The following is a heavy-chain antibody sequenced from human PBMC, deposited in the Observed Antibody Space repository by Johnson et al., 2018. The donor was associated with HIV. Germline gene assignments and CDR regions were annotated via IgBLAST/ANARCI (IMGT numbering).Heavy chain of an antibody. V-gene: IGHV3-23*04. CDR2: ISGSGGST. CDR3: AKIGLDVFDI. J-gene: IGHJ3*02. CDR1: GFTFDDYG. Sequence: VQLVESGGGVVQPGRSLRLSCAASGFTFDDYGMSWVRQGPGKGLEWVSAISGSGGSTYYADSVQGRFTISRDNSKNTLYLQMNSLRADETAMYYCAKIGLDVFDIWGQGTMVTVSS.